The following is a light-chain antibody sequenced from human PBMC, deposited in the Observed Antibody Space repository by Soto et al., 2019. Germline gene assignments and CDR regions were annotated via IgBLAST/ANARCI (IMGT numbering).Light chain of an antibody. V-gene: IGLV2-14*01. CDR1: NSDIGGSKY. Sequence: QSVLTQPASVSRSPGQSITLSCTGTNSDIGGSKYVSWYQQHPGKAPKLMIYEVTYRPSGVSDRFSGSKSGNTASLTVSGLQAEDEADYYCSSYTSSGTLYVFGTGTKVTVL. J-gene: IGLJ1*01. CDR2: EVT. CDR3: SSYTSSGTLYV.